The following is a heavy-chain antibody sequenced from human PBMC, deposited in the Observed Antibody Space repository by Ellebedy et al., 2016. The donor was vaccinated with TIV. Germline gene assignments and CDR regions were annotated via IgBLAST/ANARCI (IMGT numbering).Heavy chain of an antibody. CDR2: INPNSGGT. CDR3: ATLYGDYLWFDP. V-gene: IGHV1-2*02. Sequence: AASVKVSCKASGYTFTGYYMHWVRQAPGQGLEWMGWINPNSGGTNYAQKFQGRVTMTRDTSISTAYMELSRLRSEDTAVYYCATLYGDYLWFDPWGQGTLVTVSS. J-gene: IGHJ5*02. CDR1: GYTFTGYY. D-gene: IGHD4-17*01.